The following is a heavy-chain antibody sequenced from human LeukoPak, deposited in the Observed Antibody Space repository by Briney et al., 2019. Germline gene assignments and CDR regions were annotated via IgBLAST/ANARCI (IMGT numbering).Heavy chain of an antibody. CDR2: IIPIFGTA. CDR1: GGTFSSYA. CDR3: ARVAGFYYYYGMDV. J-gene: IGHJ6*04. Sequence: ASVKLSCKASGGTFSSYAISWVRQAPGQGLEWMGGIIPIFGTANYAQKFQGRVTITADESTSTAYMELSSLRSEDTAVYYCARVAGFYYYYGMDVWGKGTTVTVSS. V-gene: IGHV1-69*13.